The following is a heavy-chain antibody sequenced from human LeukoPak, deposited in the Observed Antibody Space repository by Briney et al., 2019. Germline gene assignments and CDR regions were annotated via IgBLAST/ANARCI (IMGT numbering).Heavy chain of an antibody. CDR1: GGSISSGGYY. V-gene: IGHV4-31*03. Sequence: PSETLSLTCTVSGGSISSGGYYWSWIRQHPGKGLEWIGYILYSGSTYYNPSLKSRVTISVDTSKNQFSLKLSSVTAADTAVYYCARDSGSYFDYWGQGTLVTVPS. CDR3: ARDSGSYFDY. CDR2: ILYSGST. J-gene: IGHJ4*02. D-gene: IGHD1-26*01.